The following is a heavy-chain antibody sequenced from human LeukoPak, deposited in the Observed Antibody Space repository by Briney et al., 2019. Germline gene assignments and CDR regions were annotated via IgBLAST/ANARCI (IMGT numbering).Heavy chain of an antibody. CDR2: IYYSGST. J-gene: IGHJ5*02. Sequence: PSETLSLTCTVSGGSISSGGYYWSWIRQHPGKGLEWIGYIYYSGSTYYNPSLKSRVTISVDTSKNQFSLKLSSVTAADTAVYYCARASGVYASRFDPWGQGTLVTVSS. CDR1: GGSISSGGYY. CDR3: ARASGVYASRFDP. V-gene: IGHV4-31*03. D-gene: IGHD6-13*01.